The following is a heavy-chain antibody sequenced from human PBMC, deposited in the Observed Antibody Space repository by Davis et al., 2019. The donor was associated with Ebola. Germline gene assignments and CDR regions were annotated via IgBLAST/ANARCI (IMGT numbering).Heavy chain of an antibody. CDR2: TSSSSSYI. J-gene: IGHJ4*02. CDR3: ATGGYYGSGSYGDY. Sequence: PGGSLRLSCAASGFTFSSYSMNWVRQAPGKGLEWVSSTSSSSSYIYYADSVKGRFTISRDNAKNSLYLQMNSLRAEDTAVYYCATGGYYGSGSYGDYWGQGTLVTVSS. V-gene: IGHV3-21*01. D-gene: IGHD3-10*01. CDR1: GFTFSSYS.